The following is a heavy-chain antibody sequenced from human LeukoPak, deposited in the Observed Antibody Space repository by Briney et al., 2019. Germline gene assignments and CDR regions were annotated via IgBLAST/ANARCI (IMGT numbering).Heavy chain of an antibody. CDR3: AKGRGVVISPWPY. D-gene: IGHD3-22*01. CDR1: GFTFSSYA. V-gene: IGHV3-23*01. Sequence: GGSLRLSCAASGFTFSSYAMSWVRQAPGKGLEWVSAISGSGGSTYYADSVKGRFTISRDNSKNTLCLQMNSLRAEDTAVYYCAKGRGVVISPWPYWGQGTLVTVSS. CDR2: ISGSGGST. J-gene: IGHJ4*02.